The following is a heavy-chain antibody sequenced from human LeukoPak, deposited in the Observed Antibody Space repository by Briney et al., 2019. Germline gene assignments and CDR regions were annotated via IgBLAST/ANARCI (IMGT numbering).Heavy chain of an antibody. CDR2: VKPDGNDK. CDR1: GFTFNIHW. Sequence: GGSLRLSCAASGFTFNIHWMTWVRQAPGKGLEWVATVKPDGNDKFLVDSVKGRFTISRDNAKTSLFLQMNSLRAEDTAMYYCTTSDCEYWGQGALVTVSS. V-gene: IGHV3-7*03. J-gene: IGHJ4*02. CDR3: TTSDCEY.